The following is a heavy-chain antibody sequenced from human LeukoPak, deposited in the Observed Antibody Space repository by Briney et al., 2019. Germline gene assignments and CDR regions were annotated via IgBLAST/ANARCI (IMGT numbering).Heavy chain of an antibody. CDR1: GYTFTSYN. V-gene: IGHV1-18*01. Sequence: GASVKVSCKASGYTFTSYNINWVRQAPGQGLEWMGWISAYNGNTNYAQKLQGRVTMTTDTSTSTAYMELRSLRSDDTAVYYCARSVYFDSSGVPFDPWGQGTLVTVSS. D-gene: IGHD3-22*01. J-gene: IGHJ5*02. CDR3: ARSVYFDSSGVPFDP. CDR2: ISAYNGNT.